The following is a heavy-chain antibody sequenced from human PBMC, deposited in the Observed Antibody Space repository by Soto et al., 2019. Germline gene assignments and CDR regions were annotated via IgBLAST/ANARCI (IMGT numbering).Heavy chain of an antibody. CDR3: ARDRGGSYWLDP. Sequence: EVQLVESGGGLVQPGGSLRISCVASGFSVRNSYMSWVRQAPGKGLEWVSILYSGGTTYYADSVKGRFTFYRDTSENTVFLQMNNLRVEDTAVYYCARDRGGSYWLDPWGQGTLVTVSS. V-gene: IGHV3-53*01. D-gene: IGHD2-15*01. J-gene: IGHJ5*02. CDR2: LYSGGTT. CDR1: GFSVRNSY.